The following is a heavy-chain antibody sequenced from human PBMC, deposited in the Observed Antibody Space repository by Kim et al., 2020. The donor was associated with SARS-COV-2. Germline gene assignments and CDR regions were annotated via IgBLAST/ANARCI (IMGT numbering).Heavy chain of an antibody. CDR1: GGSFSGYY. Sequence: SETLSLTCAVYGGSFSGYYWSWIRQPPGKGLEWIGEINHSGSTNYNPSLKSRVTISVDTSKNQFSLKLSSVTAADTAVYYCASGREMATFLGFDYWGQGTLVTVSS. CDR3: ASGREMATFLGFDY. J-gene: IGHJ4*02. D-gene: IGHD3-10*01. V-gene: IGHV4-34*01. CDR2: INHSGST.